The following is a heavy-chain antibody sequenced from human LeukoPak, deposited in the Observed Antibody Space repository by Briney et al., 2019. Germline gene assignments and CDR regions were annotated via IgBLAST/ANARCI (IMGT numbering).Heavy chain of an antibody. J-gene: IGHJ6*02. Sequence: PGGSLRLSCAASGFTFSSYAMSWVRQAPGKGLEWVSTISGSGGSTYYADSVKGRFTISRDNSKNTLYLQMNSLRAEDTAVYYCAKESGYSYGYTYNYYGMDVWSRGTTVTVSS. CDR3: AKESGYSYGYTYNYYGMDV. CDR2: ISGSGGST. CDR1: GFTFSSYA. V-gene: IGHV3-23*01. D-gene: IGHD5-18*01.